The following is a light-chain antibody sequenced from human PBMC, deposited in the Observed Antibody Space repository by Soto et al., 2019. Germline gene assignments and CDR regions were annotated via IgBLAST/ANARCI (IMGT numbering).Light chain of an antibody. CDR2: LAS. Sequence: EIVLTQSPGTLSLSPGERATLSCRASQSITNNDLAWNQQKPGQAPRLLIYLASTRAAGIPDRFSGSGSGADFTRTIDRLEPDDFAVYHCQQYGSSPWTFGQGTKVDSK. CDR1: QSITNND. J-gene: IGKJ1*01. V-gene: IGKV3-20*01. CDR3: QQYGSSPWT.